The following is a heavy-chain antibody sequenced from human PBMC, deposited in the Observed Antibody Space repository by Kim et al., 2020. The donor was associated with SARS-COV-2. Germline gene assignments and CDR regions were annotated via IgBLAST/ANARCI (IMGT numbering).Heavy chain of an antibody. CDR3: VREGLYCSGATCYKAAFDY. Sequence: GGSLRLSCAVSGFTFSNYWMHWVRQVPGKGLVWVARINGDGTSTRHADSVKGRFTISRDNAKNTLYVQMDSLRDEDTAVYYCVREGLYCSGATCYKAAFDYWGQGTLVTVSS. J-gene: IGHJ4*02. CDR2: INGDGTST. CDR1: GFTFSNYW. D-gene: IGHD2-15*01. V-gene: IGHV3-74*01.